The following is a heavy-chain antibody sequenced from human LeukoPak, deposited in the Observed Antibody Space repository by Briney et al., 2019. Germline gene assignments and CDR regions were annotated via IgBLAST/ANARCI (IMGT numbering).Heavy chain of an antibody. J-gene: IGHJ4*02. CDR3: ARDVSSSSGLDYFDY. CDR1: GFTFSDYY. Sequence: GGSLRLSCAASGFTFSDYYMSWIRQAPGKGLEWVSYISSSGSTIYYADSVKGRFTISRDNAKNSLYLQMNSLRAEDTAVYYCARDVSSSSGLDYFDYWGQGTLVTVSS. CDR2: ISSSGSTI. V-gene: IGHV3-11*04. D-gene: IGHD6-6*01.